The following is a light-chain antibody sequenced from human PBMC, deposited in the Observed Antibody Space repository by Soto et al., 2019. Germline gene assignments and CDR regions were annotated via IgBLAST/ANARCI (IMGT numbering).Light chain of an antibody. CDR3: QQYNNWPPFT. CDR1: QNIRSN. CDR2: ETS. Sequence: EIVMTQSPGTLSVSPGEIATLSFSASQNIRSNLACYQQKPGQAPRLLIYETSIRAPGIPARFSGSGSGTEFTLTISSLQSEDFAVYHCQQYNNWPPFTFGPGTKVDIK. J-gene: IGKJ3*01. V-gene: IGKV3-15*01.